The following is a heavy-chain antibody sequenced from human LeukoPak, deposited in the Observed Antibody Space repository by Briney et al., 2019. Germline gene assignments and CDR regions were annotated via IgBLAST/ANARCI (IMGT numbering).Heavy chain of an antibody. J-gene: IGHJ4*02. CDR2: INHSGST. CDR3: AREGCSSTSCYLYH. D-gene: IGHD2-2*01. Sequence: SETLSLTCAVYGGPFSGYYWSWIRQPPGKGLEWIGEINHSGSTNYNPSLKSRVTISVDTSKNQFSLKLSSVTAADTAVYYCAREGCSSTSCYLYHWGQGTLVTVSS. CDR1: GGPFSGYY. V-gene: IGHV4-34*01.